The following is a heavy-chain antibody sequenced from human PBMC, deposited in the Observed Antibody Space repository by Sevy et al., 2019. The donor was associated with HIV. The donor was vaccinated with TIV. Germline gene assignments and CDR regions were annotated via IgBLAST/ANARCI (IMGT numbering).Heavy chain of an antibody. J-gene: IGHJ4*02. CDR1: GGSFSGYY. Sequence: SETLSLTCAVYGGSFSGYYWRWIRQPPGKGLEWIGEINHSGSTNYNPSLKSRVTISVDTSKNQFSLKLSSVTAADTAVYYCARGGLTVIGYYFDYWGQGTLVTVSS. D-gene: IGHD4-17*01. CDR3: ARGGLTVIGYYFDY. V-gene: IGHV4-34*01. CDR2: INHSGST.